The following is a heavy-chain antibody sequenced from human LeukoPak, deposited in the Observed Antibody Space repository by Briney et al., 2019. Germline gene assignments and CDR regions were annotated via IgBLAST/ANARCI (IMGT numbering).Heavy chain of an antibody. J-gene: IGHJ5*02. V-gene: IGHV4-34*01. CDR3: ARGSILEWLSERTFDP. CDR2: INHSGST. CDR1: GGSFSGYY. Sequence: SETLSLTCAVYGGSFSGYYWSWIRQPPGKGLEWIGEINHSGSTNYNSSLKSRVTISVDTSKNQFSLKLSSVTAADTAVYYCARGSILEWLSERTFDPWGQGTLVTVSS. D-gene: IGHD3-3*01.